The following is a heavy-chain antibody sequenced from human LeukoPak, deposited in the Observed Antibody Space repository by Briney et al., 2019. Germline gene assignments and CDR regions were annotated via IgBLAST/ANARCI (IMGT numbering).Heavy chain of an antibody. V-gene: IGHV4-34*01. Sequence: PSETLSLTCAVYGGSFSGYYWSWIRQPPGKGLEWIGEINHSGSTNYNPSLKSRVTISVDTSKNQFSLKLSSVTAADTAVYYCARVHYDSSGYYYAWFDPWGQGTLVTVSP. CDR2: INHSGST. J-gene: IGHJ5*02. CDR3: ARVHYDSSGYYYAWFDP. D-gene: IGHD3-22*01. CDR1: GGSFSGYY.